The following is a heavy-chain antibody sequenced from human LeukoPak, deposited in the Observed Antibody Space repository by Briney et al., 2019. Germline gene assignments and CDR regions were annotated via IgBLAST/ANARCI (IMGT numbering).Heavy chain of an antibody. Sequence: PSETLSLTCTVSGGSISSYYWSWIRQPPGKGLEWIGYIYYSGSTNYNPSLKSRVTISVDTSKNQFSLKLSSVTAADTAVYYCARVYYDFWSGYYTGRYYSDYWGQGTLVTVSS. D-gene: IGHD3-3*01. CDR1: GGSISSYY. J-gene: IGHJ4*02. V-gene: IGHV4-59*01. CDR2: IYYSGST. CDR3: ARVYYDFWSGYYTGRYYSDY.